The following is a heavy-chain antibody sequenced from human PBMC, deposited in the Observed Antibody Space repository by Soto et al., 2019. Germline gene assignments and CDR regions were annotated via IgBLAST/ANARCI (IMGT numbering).Heavy chain of an antibody. CDR3: ARLDIVVVPAARTQKYLRGSSGMDV. V-gene: IGHV4-34*01. D-gene: IGHD2-2*01. J-gene: IGHJ6*02. Sequence: SETLSLTCAVYGGSFSGYYWSWIRQPPGKGLEWIGEINHSGSTNYNPSLKSRVTISVDTSKNQFSLKLSSVTASDTAVYYCARLDIVVVPAARTQKYLRGSSGMDVWGQGTTVTVSS. CDR2: INHSGST. CDR1: GGSFSGYY.